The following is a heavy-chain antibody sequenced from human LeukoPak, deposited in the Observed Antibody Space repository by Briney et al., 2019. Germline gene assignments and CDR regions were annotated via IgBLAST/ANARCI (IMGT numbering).Heavy chain of an antibody. CDR3: ATATYSSSSYSPFDY. Sequence: GGSLRLSCAASGFTFSSYAMHWVRQAPGKGLEWVAVISYDGSNKYYADSVKGRFTISRDNSKNTLYLQMNSLRAEDTAVYYCATATYSSSSYSPFDYWGQGTLVTVSS. D-gene: IGHD6-6*01. V-gene: IGHV3-30-3*01. CDR2: ISYDGSNK. J-gene: IGHJ4*02. CDR1: GFTFSSYA.